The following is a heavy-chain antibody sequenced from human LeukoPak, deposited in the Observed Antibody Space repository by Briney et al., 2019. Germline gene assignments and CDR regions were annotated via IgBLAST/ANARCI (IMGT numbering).Heavy chain of an antibody. J-gene: IGHJ3*02. Sequence: GGSLRLSCAASGFTFSSYGMHWVRQAPGKGLEWVAFIRYDGSNKYYADSVKGRFTISRDNSKNTLYLQMNSLRAEDTAVYYCANDPRRAFDIWGQGTMVTVSS. V-gene: IGHV3-30*02. CDR1: GFTFSSYG. CDR2: IRYDGSNK. CDR3: ANDPRRAFDI.